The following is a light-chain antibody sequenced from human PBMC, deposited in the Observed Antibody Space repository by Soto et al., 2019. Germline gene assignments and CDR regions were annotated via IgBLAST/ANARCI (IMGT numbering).Light chain of an antibody. CDR3: QKCDYLPI. J-gene: IGKJ3*01. CDR1: HDITSY. CDR2: DAS. V-gene: IGKV1-33*01. Sequence: DIPMTQSPSSLSASVGDRVTITCQASHDITSYLNWYQHKPGKAPKLLIYDASILEAGVTSRFSGSGSGTDFTFTISSLQSEDVATYYCQKCDYLPIFGPGTTVDFK.